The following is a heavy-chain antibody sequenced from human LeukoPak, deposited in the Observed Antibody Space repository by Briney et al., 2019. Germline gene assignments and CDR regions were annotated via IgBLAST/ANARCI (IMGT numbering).Heavy chain of an antibody. Sequence: GASVKVSCKASGYTFTGYYMHWVRQAPGQGLEWMGRINPNSGGTNYAQKFQGRVTMTRDTSISTAYMELSRLRSDDTAVYYCARDLGYSSGRYVLGYWGQGTLVTVSS. D-gene: IGHD6-19*01. CDR3: ARDLGYSSGRYVLGY. CDR2: INPNSGGT. J-gene: IGHJ4*02. V-gene: IGHV1-2*06. CDR1: GYTFTGYY.